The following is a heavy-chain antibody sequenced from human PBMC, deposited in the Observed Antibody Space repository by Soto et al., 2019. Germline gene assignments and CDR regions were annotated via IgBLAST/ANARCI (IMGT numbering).Heavy chain of an antibody. V-gene: IGHV1-18*04. J-gene: IGHJ6*01. CDR3: ARDGGSSYGHQATERRVAISSHTMKDTSNPLKLHP. D-gene: IGHD2-2*01. CDR1: GYTFTSYG. CDR2: ISAYNGNT. Sequence: ASVKVSCKASGYTFTSYGISWVRQAPGQGLEWMGWISAYNGNTNYAQKLQGRVTMTTDTSTSTAYMELRSLRSDDTAVYYCARDGGSSYGHQATERRVAISSHTMKDTSNPLKLHPWG.